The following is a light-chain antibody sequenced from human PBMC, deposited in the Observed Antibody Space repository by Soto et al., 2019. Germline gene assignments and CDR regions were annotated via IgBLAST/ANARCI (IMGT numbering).Light chain of an antibody. J-gene: IGKJ1*01. CDR2: ETS. CDR1: QSLSINY. CDR3: QQYSSSPWT. V-gene: IGKV3-20*01. Sequence: EIVLTQSPATLSLSPGERATLSCRASQSLSINYLTWYQQKPGQAPRLLIYETSSRAAGIPDRFSGGGSGTDFTLTITRLEPEDFAVYYCQQYSSSPWTFGQGTRVEIK.